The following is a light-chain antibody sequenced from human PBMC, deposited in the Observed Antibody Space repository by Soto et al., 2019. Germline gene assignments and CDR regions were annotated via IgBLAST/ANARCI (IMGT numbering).Light chain of an antibody. CDR2: KAI. CDR3: QRYNDFQYI. CDR1: QSISTW. J-gene: IGKJ2*01. V-gene: IGKV1-5*03. Sequence: DIPMTQSPSTLSASVGDRVTIICRASQSISTWLVWYEQKPGKTPKLLIYKAINLQSGVPSGFSGSGSGTEFSLTISSLHPDDFATYYCQRYNDFQYIFGQGTKLEMK.